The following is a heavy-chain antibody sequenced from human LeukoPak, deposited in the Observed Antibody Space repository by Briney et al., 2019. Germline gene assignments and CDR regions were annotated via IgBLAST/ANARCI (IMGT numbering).Heavy chain of an antibody. CDR2: IYPGDSDT. Sequence: GESLKISCQRSGYSFTSYWIGWVRQMPGKGLEWMGIIYPGDSDTRYSPSFKGQVTISADKSISTAYLQWSSLKASDTAMYYCARRIAVAGTFDYWGQGTLVTVSS. V-gene: IGHV5-51*01. D-gene: IGHD6-19*01. J-gene: IGHJ4*02. CDR3: ARRIAVAGTFDY. CDR1: GYSFTSYW.